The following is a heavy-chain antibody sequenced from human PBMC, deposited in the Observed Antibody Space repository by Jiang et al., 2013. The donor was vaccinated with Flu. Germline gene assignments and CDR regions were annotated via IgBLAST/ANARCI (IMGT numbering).Heavy chain of an antibody. Sequence: GVVQPGRSLRLSCAASGFTFSSYGMHWVRQAPGKGLEWVAVISYDGSNKYYADSVKGRFTISRDNSKNTLYLQMNSLRAEDTAVYYCAKDFIPSSSGWYFDYWGQGTLVTVSS. V-gene: IGHV3-30*18. CDR1: GFTFSSYG. CDR3: AKDFIPSSSGWYFDY. J-gene: IGHJ4*02. D-gene: IGHD6-19*01. CDR2: ISYDGSNK.